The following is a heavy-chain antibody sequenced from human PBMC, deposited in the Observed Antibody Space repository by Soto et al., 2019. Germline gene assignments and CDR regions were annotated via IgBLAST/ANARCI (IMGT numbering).Heavy chain of an antibody. CDR1: GYIFTDYY. CDR2: INPKSGAT. J-gene: IGHJ4*02. CDR3: ATPGGPNSGGYYYFDF. Sequence: GASVKVSCKASGYIFTDYYVHWVRQAPGQGLEWMGWINPKSGATHYAQKFQGRVTMTRDTSISTAYMEVTSLTSDDTAVYFCATPGGPNSGGYYYFDFWGQGALVTV. D-gene: IGHD3-22*01. V-gene: IGHV1-2*02.